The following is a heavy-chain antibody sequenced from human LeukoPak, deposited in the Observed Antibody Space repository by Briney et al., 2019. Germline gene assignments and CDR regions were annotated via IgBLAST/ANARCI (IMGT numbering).Heavy chain of an antibody. V-gene: IGHV4-59*12. J-gene: IGHJ4*02. CDR2: IYYSGST. Sequence: SETLSLTCTVSGGSISSYYWSWIRQPPGKGLEWIGYIYYSGSTNYNPSLKSRVTISVDTSKNRFSLKLSSVTAADTAVYYCARGPGRLGYCSGGSCHKTYYFDYWGQGTLVTVSS. CDR1: GGSISSYY. D-gene: IGHD2-15*01. CDR3: ARGPGRLGYCSGGSCHKTYYFDY.